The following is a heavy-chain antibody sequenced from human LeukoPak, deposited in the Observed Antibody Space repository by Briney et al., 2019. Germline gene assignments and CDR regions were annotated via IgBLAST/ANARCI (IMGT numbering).Heavy chain of an antibody. J-gene: IGHJ6*02. CDR3: ASGSDYYGMDV. CDR1: GGSFSGYY. Sequence: SETLSLTCAVYGGSFSGYYWSWIRQPPGKGLEWIGEINHSGSTNYNPSLKSRVTISVDTSKNQFSLKLSSVTAADTAVYYCASGSDYYGMDVWGQGTTVTVSS. D-gene: IGHD3-3*01. CDR2: INHSGST. V-gene: IGHV4-34*01.